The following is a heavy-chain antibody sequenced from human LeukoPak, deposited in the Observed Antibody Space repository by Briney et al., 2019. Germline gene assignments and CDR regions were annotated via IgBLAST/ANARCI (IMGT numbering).Heavy chain of an antibody. D-gene: IGHD3-22*01. Sequence: GGSLRLSCAASGFTFSSYWMNWARQAPGKGLEWVSYISSSSSTIYYADSVKGRFTISRDNAKNSLYPQMNSLRAEDTAVYYCARDEIAGNYYGMDVWGQGTTVTVSS. CDR1: GFTFSSYW. V-gene: IGHV3-48*01. J-gene: IGHJ6*02. CDR3: ARDEIAGNYYGMDV. CDR2: ISSSSSTI.